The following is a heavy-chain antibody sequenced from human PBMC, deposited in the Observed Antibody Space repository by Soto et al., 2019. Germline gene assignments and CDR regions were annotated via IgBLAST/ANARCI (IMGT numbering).Heavy chain of an antibody. D-gene: IGHD2-8*02. CDR2: IDPSDSYT. CDR1: VYSFTSYW. Sequence: PGESLKIACKGSVYSFTSYWISWVRQMPGKGLEWMGRIDPSDSYTNYSPSFQGHVTISADKSISTAYLQWSSLKASDTAMYYCARSVILGYYYYGMDVWGQGTTVTVSS. V-gene: IGHV5-10-1*01. CDR3: ARSVILGYYYYGMDV. J-gene: IGHJ6*02.